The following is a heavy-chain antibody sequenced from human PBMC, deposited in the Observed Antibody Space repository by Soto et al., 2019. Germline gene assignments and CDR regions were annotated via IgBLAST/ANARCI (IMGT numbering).Heavy chain of an antibody. CDR3: DRGGGYDSFDS. V-gene: IGHV4-30-2*06. CDR1: VVPMTYGGYS. D-gene: IGHD2-15*01. CDR2: LRHLERT. Sequence: PSETLCLTCSYSVVPMTYGGYSWSWIRQSRAKGMERIGYLRHLERTYYNPSFKSRLPFCIDMTKNQFCLRLSSITAADKGVYYCDRGGGYDSFDSWGQGIKVTGSS. J-gene: IGHJ4*02.